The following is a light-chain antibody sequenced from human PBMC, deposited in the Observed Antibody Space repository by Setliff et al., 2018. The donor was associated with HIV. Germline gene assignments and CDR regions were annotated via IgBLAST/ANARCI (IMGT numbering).Light chain of an antibody. V-gene: IGLV1-44*01. J-gene: IGLJ1*01. CDR1: SSNIGINT. CDR3: AAWDDRLNGHV. CDR2: SNN. Sequence: QSVLTQSPSASGTPGQRVTISCSGSSSNIGINTVNWYQQLPGTTPKLLIHSNNQRPSGVPDRFSGSKSGTSASLAISGLQSEDEAAYYCAAWDDRLNGHVFGTGTKVSVL.